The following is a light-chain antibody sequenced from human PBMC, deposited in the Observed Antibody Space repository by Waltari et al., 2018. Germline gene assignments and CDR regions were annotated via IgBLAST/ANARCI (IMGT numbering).Light chain of an antibody. J-gene: IGKJ4*01. V-gene: IGKV1-17*01. CDR1: QAIRID. CDR3: LQHNNYPLT. CDR2: GAS. Sequence: DIQIILSPSSLSASVRDRVTITCRASQAIRIDLGWFQQKPGKAPKRLIHGASRLQSGVPSRFSGSGSGTEFTLTINSLQPEDVATYDCLQHNNYPLTFGGGTKVEI.